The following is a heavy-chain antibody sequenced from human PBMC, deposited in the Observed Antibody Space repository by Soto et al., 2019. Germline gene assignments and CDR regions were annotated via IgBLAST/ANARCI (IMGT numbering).Heavy chain of an antibody. Sequence: GSLSLSCAASGFTVSSNYMSWVRQAPGKGLEWVSVIYSGGSTYYADSVKGRFTISRDNSKNTLYLQMNSLRAEDTAVYYCARHSIAVADDYYYYMDVWGKGTTVTVSS. CDR1: GFTVSSNY. CDR3: ARHSIAVADDYYYYMDV. D-gene: IGHD6-19*01. V-gene: IGHV3-66*04. CDR2: IYSGGST. J-gene: IGHJ6*03.